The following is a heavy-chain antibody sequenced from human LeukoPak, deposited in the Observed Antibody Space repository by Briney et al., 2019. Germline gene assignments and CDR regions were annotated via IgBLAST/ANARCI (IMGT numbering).Heavy chain of an antibody. CDR1: GFTFSSYW. J-gene: IGHJ4*02. Sequence: GGSLRLSCAASGFTFSSYWMHWVRQAPGKGLVWVSRINSDGSSTSYADSVKGRFTISRDNARNTLYLQMNSLRAEDTAVYYCARGRGITMVRGVLFDYWGQGTLVTVSS. V-gene: IGHV3-74*01. CDR3: ARGRGITMVRGVLFDY. D-gene: IGHD3-10*01. CDR2: INSDGSST.